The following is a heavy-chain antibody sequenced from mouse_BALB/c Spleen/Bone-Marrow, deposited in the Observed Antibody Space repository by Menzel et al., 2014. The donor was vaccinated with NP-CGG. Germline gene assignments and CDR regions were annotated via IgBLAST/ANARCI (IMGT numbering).Heavy chain of an antibody. CDR2: ISTYNGNT. J-gene: IGHJ4*01. Sequence: QVQLKESGPEVVRPGVLVKIPCKGSGYTFTDYAMHWVQQSHAKSLEWIGVISTYNGNTYYKQNFKGKAKMTEDKSCSTAYMELARLASEDSAICYCARDGYPSIDYWGQGTSVTVSS. D-gene: IGHD2-3*01. CDR1: GYTFTDYA. CDR3: ARDGYPSIDY. V-gene: IGHV1-67*01.